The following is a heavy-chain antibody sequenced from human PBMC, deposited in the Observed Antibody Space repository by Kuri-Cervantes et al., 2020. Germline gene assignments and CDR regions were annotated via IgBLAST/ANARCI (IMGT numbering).Heavy chain of an antibody. CDR2: IKPGGSDK. CDR1: GFIFSSYW. Sequence: GESLKISCAASGFIFSSYWMTWVRQAPGKGLEWMAIIKPGGSDKYYADSVKGRFTISRDNSKNTLYLQMNSLRAEDTAVYYCARDGVDIVATFPWYYMDVWGKGTTVTVSS. D-gene: IGHD5-12*01. J-gene: IGHJ6*03. CDR3: ARDGVDIVATFPWYYMDV. V-gene: IGHV3-7*01.